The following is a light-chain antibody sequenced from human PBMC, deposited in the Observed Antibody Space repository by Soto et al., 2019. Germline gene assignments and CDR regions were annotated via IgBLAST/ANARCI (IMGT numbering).Light chain of an antibody. CDR2: KAS. Sequence: DIHMTQSPSTLSGSVGDRVTITCRASQTISSWLAWYQQKPGKAPKLLIYKASTLKSGVPSRFSGSGSGTEFTLTISSLQSEDFAIYCCQQYDKWWTFGQGTKVEIK. V-gene: IGKV1-5*03. J-gene: IGKJ1*01. CDR1: QTISSW. CDR3: QQYDKWWT.